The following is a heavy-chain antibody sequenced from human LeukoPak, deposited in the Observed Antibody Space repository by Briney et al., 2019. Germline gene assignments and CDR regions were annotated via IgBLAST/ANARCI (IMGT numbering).Heavy chain of an antibody. CDR1: GGTFSSYA. J-gene: IGHJ6*02. CDR3: ASDDRVVVTASYYYYGMDV. Sequence: ASVKVSCKASGGTFSSYAISWVRQAPGQGLEWMGRIIPILGIANYAQKFQGRVTITADKSTSTAYMELSSLRSEDTAVYYCASDDRVVVTASYYYYGMDVWGQGTTVTVSS. CDR2: IIPILGIA. D-gene: IGHD2-21*02. V-gene: IGHV1-69*04.